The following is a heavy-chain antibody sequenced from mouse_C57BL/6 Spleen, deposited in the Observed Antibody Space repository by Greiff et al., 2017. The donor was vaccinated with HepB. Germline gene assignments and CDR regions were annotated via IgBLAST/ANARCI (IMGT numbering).Heavy chain of an antibody. D-gene: IGHD2-10*02. V-gene: IGHV1-42*01. CDR2: INPSTGGT. J-gene: IGHJ2*01. CDR1: GYSFTGYY. CDR3: ARYGDY. Sequence: VQLKESGPELVKPGASVKISCKASGYSFTGYYMNWVKQSPEKSLEWIGEINPSTGGTTYNQKFKAKATLTVEKSSSTAYMQLKSLTSEDSAVYYCARYGDYSGPGTPLTVSS.